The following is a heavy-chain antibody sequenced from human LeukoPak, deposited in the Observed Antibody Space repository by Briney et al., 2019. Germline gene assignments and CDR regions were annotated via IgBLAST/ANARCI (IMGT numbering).Heavy chain of an antibody. CDR2: INWNGDRT. CDR1: GVTFDDYG. D-gene: IGHD1-1*01. CDR3: ARDPGRPSANWFDP. Sequence: GGSLRLSCVGYGVTFDDYGMHWIRQVPGKGLEWVFSINWNGDRTYCAASVKGRFTISRDNAKNSLYLQMNSLRAEDTAVYYCARDPGRPSANWFDPWGQGTLVTVSS. V-gene: IGHV3-20*04. J-gene: IGHJ5*02.